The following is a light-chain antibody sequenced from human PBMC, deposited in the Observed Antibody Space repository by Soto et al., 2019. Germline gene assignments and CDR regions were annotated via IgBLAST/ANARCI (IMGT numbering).Light chain of an antibody. J-gene: IGLJ2*01. Sequence: QSVLTQPASVSGSPGQSITISCTGSSRDVGSYDLVSWYQQHPGKAPKLMIYAVSERPSGVSDRFSGSKSGDTASLTISGLQAEDEADYYCCSYAGTSTFVIFCGGTKLTVL. V-gene: IGLV2-23*02. CDR1: SRDVGSYDL. CDR3: CSYAGTSTFVI. CDR2: AVS.